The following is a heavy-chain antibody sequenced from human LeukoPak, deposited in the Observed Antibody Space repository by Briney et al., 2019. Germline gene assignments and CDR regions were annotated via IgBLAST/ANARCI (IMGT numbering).Heavy chain of an antibody. CDR3: ARDLFFDCGGDCYQIPGGY. CDR2: ISAYNGNT. Sequence: GASVKVSCKASGYTFTSYGISWVRQAPGQGLEWMGWISAYNGNTNYAQKLQGRVTMTTDTSTSTAYMELRSLRSDDTAVYYCARDLFFDCGGDCYQIPGGYWGQGTLVTVSS. J-gene: IGHJ4*02. D-gene: IGHD2-21*02. V-gene: IGHV1-18*01. CDR1: GYTFTSYG.